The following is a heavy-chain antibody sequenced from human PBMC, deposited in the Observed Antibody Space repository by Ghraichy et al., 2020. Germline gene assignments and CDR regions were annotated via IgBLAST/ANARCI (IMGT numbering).Heavy chain of an antibody. D-gene: IGHD3-3*01. J-gene: IGHJ6*02. CDR2: IKQDGSEK. CDR1: GFTFSSYW. V-gene: IGHV3-7*03. Sequence: GSLRLSCAASGFTFSSYWMSWVRQAPGKGLEWVANIKQDGSEKYYVDSVKGRFTISRDNAKNSLYLQMNSLRAEDTAVYYCARGEKGSGYYHIYYGMDVWGQGTTVTVSS. CDR3: ARGEKGSGYYHIYYGMDV.